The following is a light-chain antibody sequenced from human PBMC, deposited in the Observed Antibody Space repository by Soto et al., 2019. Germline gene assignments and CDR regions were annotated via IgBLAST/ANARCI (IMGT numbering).Light chain of an antibody. CDR2: GAS. CDR1: QSVSNNY. J-gene: IGKJ1*01. CDR3: HQYGSSGT. V-gene: IGKV3-20*01. Sequence: ELVLTQSPGTLPLSQGERATLSCRASQSVSNNYLAWYQQKPGQAPRLLIYGASNRATGIPDRFSGSGSGTYFTLTISRLEPEDCAVDYCHQYGSSGTFGQGTKVEVK.